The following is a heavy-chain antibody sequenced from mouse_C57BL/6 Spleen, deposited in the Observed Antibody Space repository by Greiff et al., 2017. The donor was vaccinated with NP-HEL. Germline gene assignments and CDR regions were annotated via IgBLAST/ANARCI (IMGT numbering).Heavy chain of an antibody. CDR1: GYTFTSYD. Sequence: VQLQQSGPELVKPGASVKLSCKASGYTFTSYDINWVKQRPGQGLEWIGWIYPRDGSTKYNEKFKGKATLTVDTSSSTAYMELHSLTSEDSAVYFCARCITTVVAPYWYFDVWGTGTTVTVSS. J-gene: IGHJ1*03. CDR3: ARCITTVVAPYWYFDV. V-gene: IGHV1-85*01. CDR2: IYPRDGST. D-gene: IGHD1-1*01.